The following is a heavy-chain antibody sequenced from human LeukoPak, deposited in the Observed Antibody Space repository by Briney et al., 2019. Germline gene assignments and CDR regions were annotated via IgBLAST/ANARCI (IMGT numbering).Heavy chain of an antibody. Sequence: SETLSLTCAVYGGSFSGYYWSWIRQPPGKGLEWVGEINHSGSTNYNPSLKSRVTISVDTSKNQFSLKLSSVTAADTAVYYCARTSIYYDSSGYRSWGQGTLVTVSS. J-gene: IGHJ5*02. CDR2: INHSGST. CDR3: ARTSIYYDSSGYRS. CDR1: GGSFSGYY. D-gene: IGHD3-22*01. V-gene: IGHV4-34*01.